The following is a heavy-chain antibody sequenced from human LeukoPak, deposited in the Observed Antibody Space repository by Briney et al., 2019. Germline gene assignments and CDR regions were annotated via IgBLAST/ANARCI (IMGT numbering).Heavy chain of an antibody. J-gene: IGHJ6*02. Sequence: GASVKVSCKASGYTFTSYDINWVRQATGQGLEWMGWMNPNSGNTGYAQKFQGRVTMTRNTSISTAYMELSSLRSEDTAVYYCARDDPQSYDSWSGYYTLHYYYGMDVWGQGTTVTVSS. CDR2: MNPNSGNT. D-gene: IGHD3-3*01. V-gene: IGHV1-8*01. CDR1: GYTFTSYD. CDR3: ARDDPQSYDSWSGYYTLHYYYGMDV.